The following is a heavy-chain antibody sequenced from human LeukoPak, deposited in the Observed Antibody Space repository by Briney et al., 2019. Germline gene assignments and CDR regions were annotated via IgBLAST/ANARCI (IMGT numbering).Heavy chain of an antibody. Sequence: GGSLRLSCAASGFTFSSYSMNWVRQAPGKGLEWVSSISSSSSYIYYADSVKGRFTISRDNAKNSLYLQMNSLRAEDTAVYYCARDPYCSGGSCYYWGQGTLVTASS. CDR1: GFTFSSYS. CDR3: ARDPYCSGGSCYY. J-gene: IGHJ4*02. D-gene: IGHD2-15*01. V-gene: IGHV3-21*01. CDR2: ISSSSSYI.